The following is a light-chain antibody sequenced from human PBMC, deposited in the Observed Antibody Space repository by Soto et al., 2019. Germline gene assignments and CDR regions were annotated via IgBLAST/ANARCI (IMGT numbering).Light chain of an antibody. V-gene: IGKV3-11*01. CDR1: QSVSSY. Sequence: EIVLTQSPATLSLSPGERATLSCRASQSVSSYLAWYQQKPGQAPRLLIYDASNRATGIPARFSGSGSGTDFALAISSLEHEAFAVYYCQQRSNWPPNTFGQGTKLEIK. CDR3: QQRSNWPPNT. CDR2: DAS. J-gene: IGKJ2*01.